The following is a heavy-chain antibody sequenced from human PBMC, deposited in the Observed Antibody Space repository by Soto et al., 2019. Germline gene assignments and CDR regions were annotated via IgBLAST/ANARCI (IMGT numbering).Heavy chain of an antibody. CDR1: GGTFSSYA. J-gene: IGHJ4*02. V-gene: IGHV1-69*12. Sequence: QVQLVQSGAEVKKPGSSVKVSCKASGGTFSSYAISWVRQAPGQGLEWMGGIIPIFGTANYAQRFQGRVTISADESTSIAYMALCSPSSEVTAVYYCSQVEIRACGGDCLDIWGQGTLVTVST. CDR3: SQVEIRACGGDCLDI. D-gene: IGHD2-21*01. CDR2: IIPIFGTA.